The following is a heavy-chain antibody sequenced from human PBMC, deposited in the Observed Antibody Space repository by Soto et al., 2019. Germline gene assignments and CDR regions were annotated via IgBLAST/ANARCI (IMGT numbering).Heavy chain of an antibody. J-gene: IGHJ6*03. D-gene: IGHD6-19*01. CDR1: GFTFSSYW. CDR2: INSDGSST. CDR3: ARDALETQWLPPAYYYDYYMDV. Sequence: PGGSLRLSCAASGFTFSSYWMHWVRQAPGKGLVWVSRINSDGSSTSYADSVKGRFTISRDNAKNTLYLQMNSLRAEDTAVYYCARDALETQWLPPAYYYDYYMDVWGKGTTVTVSS. V-gene: IGHV3-74*01.